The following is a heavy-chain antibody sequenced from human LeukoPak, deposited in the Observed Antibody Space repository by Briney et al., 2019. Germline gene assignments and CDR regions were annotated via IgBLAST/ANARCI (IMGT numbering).Heavy chain of an antibody. CDR2: ISSNSNSI. J-gene: IGHJ4*02. CDR3: SRRLFAEVFGFDY. CDR1: GFTFSSYE. Sequence: GGSLRLSCKASGFTFSSYEMNWVRQAPGKGLEWLSYISSNSNSIYYARSVKGRFTISRDNAENSLYLQMNSLRAEDTAVYYCSRRLFAEVFGFDYWGQGTLVTVSS. D-gene: IGHD2-21*01. V-gene: IGHV3-48*03.